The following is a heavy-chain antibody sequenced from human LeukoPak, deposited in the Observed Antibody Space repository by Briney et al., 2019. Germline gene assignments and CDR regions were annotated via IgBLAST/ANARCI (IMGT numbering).Heavy chain of an antibody. J-gene: IGHJ6*01. CDR3: ARTDYGDYDYYYYGMDV. CDR1: GFTFSSYA. Sequence: GGSLRLSCAASGFTFSSYAMHWVRQAPGKGLEYVSAISSNGGSTYYANSVKGRFTISRDNSKNTLYLQMGSLRAEDMVVYYCARTDYGDYDYYYYGMDVWGQGTTVTVSS. D-gene: IGHD4-17*01. V-gene: IGHV3-64*01. CDR2: ISSNGGST.